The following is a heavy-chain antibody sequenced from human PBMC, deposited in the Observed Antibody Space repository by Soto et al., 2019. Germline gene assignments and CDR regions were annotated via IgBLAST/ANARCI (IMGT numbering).Heavy chain of an antibody. D-gene: IGHD5-18*01. CDR1: GFTFSSYG. J-gene: IGHJ6*02. CDR3: ARDQYSYGDVYYYYGMDV. CDR2: IWYDGSNK. Sequence: GGSLRLSCAASGFTFSSYGMHWVRQAPGKGLERVAVIWYDGSNKYYADSVKGRFTISRDNSKNTLYLQMNSLGAEDTAVYYCARDQYSYGDVYYYYGMDVWGQGTTVTVSS. V-gene: IGHV3-33*01.